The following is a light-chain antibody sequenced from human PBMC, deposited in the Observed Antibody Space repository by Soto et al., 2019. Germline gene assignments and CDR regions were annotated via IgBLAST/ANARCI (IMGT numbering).Light chain of an antibody. CDR1: SIGSEG. V-gene: IGLV3-21*02. CDR2: AEN. Sequence: SYVVTQPPSVSVAPGQTATITCGANSIGSEGVHWYQQRPGQAPVLVVYAENDRPSGIPERFSGSNSGNTASLTISGLQAEDEADYFCGSYTSSNTLVFGTGTKVTVL. J-gene: IGLJ1*01. CDR3: GSYTSSNTLV.